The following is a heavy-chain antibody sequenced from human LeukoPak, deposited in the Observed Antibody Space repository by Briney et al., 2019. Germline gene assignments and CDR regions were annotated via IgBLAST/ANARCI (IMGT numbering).Heavy chain of an antibody. CDR1: GYTFTGYY. Sequence: ASVKVSCKASGYTFTGYYMHWVRQAPGQGLEWMGWINPNSGGTNYAQKFQGRVTMTRDTSISTAYMELSRLRSDDTAVYYCASCHMWLADYYYMDVWGKGTTVTVSS. V-gene: IGHV1-2*02. CDR3: ASCHMWLADYYYMDV. J-gene: IGHJ6*03. CDR2: INPNSGGT. D-gene: IGHD5-12*01.